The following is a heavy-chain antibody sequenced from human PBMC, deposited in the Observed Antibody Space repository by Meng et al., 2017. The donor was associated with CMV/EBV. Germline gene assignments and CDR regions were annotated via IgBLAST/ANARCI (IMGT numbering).Heavy chain of an antibody. J-gene: IGHJ4*02. Sequence: SGPTLVKPTQTLTLTCTFSGFSLSTSGMRVSWIRQPPGKALEWLARIDWDDDKFYSTSLKTRLTISKDTSKNQVVLTMTNMDPVDTATYYCARRADSSGYFDYWGQGTLVTVSS. V-gene: IGHV2-70D*14. CDR3: ARRADSSGYFDY. CDR2: IDWDDDK. D-gene: IGHD3-22*01. CDR1: GFSLSTSGMR.